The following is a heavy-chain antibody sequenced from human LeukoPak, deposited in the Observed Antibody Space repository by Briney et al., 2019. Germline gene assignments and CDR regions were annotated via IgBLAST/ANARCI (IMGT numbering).Heavy chain of an antibody. CDR2: IYPGDSDI. J-gene: IGHJ5*02. V-gene: IGHV5-51*01. Sequence: GESLKISCKGSGYRFTNYWIGWVRHMPGKGLEWVGVIYPGDSDIRYSPSFQGQVTISADKSISTAYLQWSSLKASDTAMYYCARQEYCSGGSCYTWFDPWGQGTLVTVSS. CDR1: GYRFTNYW. CDR3: ARQEYCSGGSCYTWFDP. D-gene: IGHD2-15*01.